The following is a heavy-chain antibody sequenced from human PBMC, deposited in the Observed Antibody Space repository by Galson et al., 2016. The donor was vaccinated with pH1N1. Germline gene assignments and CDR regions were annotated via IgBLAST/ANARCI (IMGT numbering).Heavy chain of an antibody. D-gene: IGHD3-10*01. CDR3: ARARKITRQTFWATADALRGGSGRFDY. J-gene: IGHJ4*02. CDR1: GGSISTSNFY. Sequence: SETLSLTCTVSGGSISTSNFYWGWIRQSPGKGLEWIGNIYYSGSTYYNPSLKSRVTISVDTSKEQFSLNLNSVTAADTAVYYCARARKITRQTFWATADALRGGSGRFDYWGQGTLVTVSS. V-gene: IGHV4-39*07. CDR2: IYYSGST.